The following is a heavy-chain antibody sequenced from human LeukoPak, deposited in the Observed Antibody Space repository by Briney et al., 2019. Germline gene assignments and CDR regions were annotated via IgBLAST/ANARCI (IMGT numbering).Heavy chain of an antibody. CDR3: ARGLTGGSGYYYY. CDR2: ISYDGSNK. J-gene: IGHJ4*02. CDR1: GFTFSSYA. V-gene: IGHV3-30*04. D-gene: IGHD3-22*01. Sequence: GGSLRLSCAASGFTFSSYAMSWVRQAPGKGLEWVAVISYDGSNKYYADSVKGRFTISRDNSKNTLYLQMNSLRAEDTAVYYCARGLTGGSGYYYYWGQGTLVTVSS.